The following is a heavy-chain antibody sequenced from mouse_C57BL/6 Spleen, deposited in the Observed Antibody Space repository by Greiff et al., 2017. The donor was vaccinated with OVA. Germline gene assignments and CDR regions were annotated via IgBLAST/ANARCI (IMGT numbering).Heavy chain of an antibody. J-gene: IGHJ4*01. CDR3: ARLAYYSNDVGAAMDY. CDR2: INPSTGGT. D-gene: IGHD2-12*01. CDR1: GYSFTGYY. V-gene: IGHV1-42*01. Sequence: EVQLQQSGPELVKPGASVKISCKASGYSFTGYYMNWVKQSPEKSLEWIGEINPSTGGTPYNQKFKAKATLTVDKSSSTAYMQLKILTSADSAVYYCARLAYYSNDVGAAMDYWGKGTSVAVSS.